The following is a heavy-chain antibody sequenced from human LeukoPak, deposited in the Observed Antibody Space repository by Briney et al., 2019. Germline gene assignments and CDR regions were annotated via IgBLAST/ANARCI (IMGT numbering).Heavy chain of an antibody. Sequence: ASVKVSCKASGYTFTSYGISWVRQAPGQGLEWMGWISAYNGNRHYAQKLQGRVTMTRNTSISTAYMELSSLRSEDTAVYYCARGARLLRYFDWLLRGYYFDYWGQGTLVTVSS. CDR3: ARGARLLRYFDWLLRGYYFDY. CDR1: GYTFTSYG. CDR2: ISAYNGNR. V-gene: IGHV1-18*01. J-gene: IGHJ4*02. D-gene: IGHD3-9*01.